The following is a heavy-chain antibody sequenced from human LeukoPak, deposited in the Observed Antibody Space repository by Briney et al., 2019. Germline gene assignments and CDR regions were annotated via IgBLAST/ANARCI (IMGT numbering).Heavy chain of an antibody. CDR3: ATSRNEASELSVSSGYDFDY. J-gene: IGHJ4*02. Sequence: ASVKVSCKASGYTFTNYYIHWVRQAPGQGLEWMGLVNPSGINTIYAPEFQGRVTMTEDTATDTAYMELTSLRSEDTAVYYCATSRNEASELSVSSGYDFDYWGQGTLVTVSS. CDR2: VNPSGINT. CDR1: GYTFTNYY. D-gene: IGHD5-12*01. V-gene: IGHV1-46*01.